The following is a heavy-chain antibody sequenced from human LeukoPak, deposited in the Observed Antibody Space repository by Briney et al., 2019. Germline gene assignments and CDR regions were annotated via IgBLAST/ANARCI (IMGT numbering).Heavy chain of an antibody. Sequence: SVKVSCKASGGTFSRYAITWVRQAPGQGLEWMGGFIPIFGTANYAQKFQGRVTIIADESTSTAYMEMSSLRGDDTALYYCAYPDAPRTISGVVFRRLDYWGRGTLVTVSS. V-gene: IGHV1-69*13. J-gene: IGHJ4*02. CDR1: GGTFSRYA. CDR2: FIPIFGTA. CDR3: AYPDAPRTISGVVFRRLDY. D-gene: IGHD3-3*01.